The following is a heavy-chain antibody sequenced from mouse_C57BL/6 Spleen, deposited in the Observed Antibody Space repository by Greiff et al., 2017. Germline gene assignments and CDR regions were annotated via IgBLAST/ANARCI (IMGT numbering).Heavy chain of an antibody. CDR3: ARNYYGSEDYAMDY. J-gene: IGHJ4*01. V-gene: IGHV1-72*01. D-gene: IGHD1-1*01. CDR2: IDPNGGGT. CDR1: GYTFTSYW. Sequence: QVQLQQPGAELVKPGASVKLSCKASGYTFTSYWMPWVKQRPGRGLEWIGRIDPNGGGTKYNEKFKSKATLTLDKPSSTAYMQISSLTSEDSAVYYCARNYYGSEDYAMDYWGQGTSVTVSS.